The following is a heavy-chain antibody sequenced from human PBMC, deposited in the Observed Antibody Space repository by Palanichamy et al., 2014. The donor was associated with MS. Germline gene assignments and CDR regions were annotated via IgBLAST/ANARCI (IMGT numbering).Heavy chain of an antibody. CDR2: ISSSSSYI. D-gene: IGHD6-13*01. Sequence: EVQLVESGGGLVKPGGSLRLSCAASGFTFSSYSMNWVRQAPGKGLEWVSSISSSSSYIYYADSVKGRFIISRDNAKNSLYLQMNSLRAEDTAVYYCASALIAAAGTWGYWGQGTLVTVSS. J-gene: IGHJ4*02. V-gene: IGHV3-21*01. CDR1: GFTFSSYS. CDR3: ASALIAAAGTWGY.